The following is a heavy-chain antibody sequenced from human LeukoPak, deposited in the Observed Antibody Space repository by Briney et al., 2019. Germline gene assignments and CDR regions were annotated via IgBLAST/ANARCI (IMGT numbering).Heavy chain of an antibody. J-gene: IGHJ4*02. CDR1: GFKFDDYG. CDR3: AKVLSSSWGYFGF. D-gene: IGHD6-13*01. V-gene: IGHV3-20*04. Sequence: GGSLRLSCAASGFKFDDYGMSWVRQVPGKGLEWVSGINWNGGSRGYADSVKGRFTISRDNAKNSVYLQMNSLRAEDTAVYYCAKVLSSSWGYFGFWGQGTLVTVSS. CDR2: INWNGGSR.